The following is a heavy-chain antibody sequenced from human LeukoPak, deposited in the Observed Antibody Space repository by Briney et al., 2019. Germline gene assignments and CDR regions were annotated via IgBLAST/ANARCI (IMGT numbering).Heavy chain of an antibody. CDR1: GFTFSSYS. V-gene: IGHV3-21*01. J-gene: IGHJ4*02. CDR3: ARSVVLSSSSPFDY. CDR2: ISSSSSYI. Sequence: PGGSLRLSCAASGFTFSSYSMNWVRQAPGKGLEWVSSISSSSSYIYYADSVKGRFTISRDNAKNSLYLQMNSLRAEDTAVYYCARSVVLSSSSPFDYWGQGTLVTVSS. D-gene: IGHD6-6*01.